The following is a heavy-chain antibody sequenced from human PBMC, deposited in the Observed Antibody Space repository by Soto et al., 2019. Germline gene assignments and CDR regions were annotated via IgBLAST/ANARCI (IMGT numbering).Heavy chain of an antibody. CDR1: GFTFSSYG. D-gene: IGHD3-10*01. V-gene: IGHV3-30*03. CDR2: TSYDGNNK. J-gene: IGHJ3*02. Sequence: QVQLVESGGGVVQPGRCLRLSCAASGFTFSSYGMYWVRQSPGKGLEWVAVTSYDGNNKQYGDYVKGRFTISIDNSKNTLFLQRDSLTAEYTAINYCARTMVPVTMRQAYNIWGEGTLVTVSS. CDR3: ARTMVPVTMRQAYNI.